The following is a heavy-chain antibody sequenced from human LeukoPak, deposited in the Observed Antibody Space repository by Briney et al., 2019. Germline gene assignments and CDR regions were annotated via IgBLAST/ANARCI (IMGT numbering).Heavy chain of an antibody. V-gene: IGHV3-7*01. Sequence: GGSLRLSCAASGFRFTGVWMSWVRQAPGKGPEWVANINQESTETYYVDSVRGRFTISRDNAKNSLSMQMNSLRVEDTAVYYCAREVARSFGYWGQGNLVTVSS. J-gene: IGHJ4*02. D-gene: IGHD2-15*01. CDR1: GFRFTGVW. CDR2: INQESTET. CDR3: AREVARSFGY.